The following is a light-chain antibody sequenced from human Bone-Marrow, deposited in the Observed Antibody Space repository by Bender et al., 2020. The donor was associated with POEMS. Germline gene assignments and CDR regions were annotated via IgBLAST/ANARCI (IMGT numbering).Light chain of an antibody. CDR1: SSDVGGHNY. Sequence: QSALTQPASVSGSPGQSITISCTGTSSDVGGHNYVSWYQQHPGKAPKVIIYDVSNRPSGVSNRFSGSKSGNTASLTISGIQTEDEADYYCSSYTSSTTVVFGGGTKLTVL. CDR2: DVS. V-gene: IGLV2-14*03. CDR3: SSYTSSTTVV. J-gene: IGLJ2*01.